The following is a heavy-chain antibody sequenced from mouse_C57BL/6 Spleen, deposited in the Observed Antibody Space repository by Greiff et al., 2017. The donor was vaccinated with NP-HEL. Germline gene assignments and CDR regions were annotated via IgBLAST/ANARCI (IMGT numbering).Heavy chain of an antibody. D-gene: IGHD1-1*01. Sequence: EVQLQQSGPVLVKPGASVKMSCKASGYTFTDYYMNWVKQSHGKSLEWIGVINPYNGGTSYNQKFKGKATLTVDKSSSTAYMELNSLTSEDSAVYYCARCLITMVVAYYYAMDYWGQGTSVTVSS. J-gene: IGHJ4*01. CDR1: GYTFTDYY. V-gene: IGHV1-19*01. CDR3: ARCLITMVVAYYYAMDY. CDR2: INPYNGGT.